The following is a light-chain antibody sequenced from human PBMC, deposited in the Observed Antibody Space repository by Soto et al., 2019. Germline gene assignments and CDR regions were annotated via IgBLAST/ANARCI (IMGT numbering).Light chain of an antibody. CDR1: QSVFYSSNSKNY. CDR2: WAS. Sequence: DIVMTQSPDSLAVSLGERATINCKSSQSVFYSSNSKNYLAWYQQKPGQPPKLLIYWASTRESGVPDRFSGSASGTDFTLTISSLQAEDVAVYYCQQYYGGPYTFGQGTKLEIK. CDR3: QQYYGGPYT. V-gene: IGKV4-1*01. J-gene: IGKJ2*01.